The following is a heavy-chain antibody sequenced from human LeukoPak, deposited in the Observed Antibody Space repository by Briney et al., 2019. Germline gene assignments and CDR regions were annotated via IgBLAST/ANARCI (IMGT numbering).Heavy chain of an antibody. D-gene: IGHD3-22*01. CDR1: GFTFDDYA. J-gene: IGHJ4*02. CDR3: TRTGYSDSSGYYFDY. CDR2: IRNKAYGGTT. V-gene: IGHV3-49*04. Sequence: PGGSLRLSCTTSGFTFDDYAMTWVRQAPGKGLEWVGFIRNKAYGGTTEYAASVKSRFTISRDDSKNIAYLQMNSLKTEDTAVYYCTRTGYSDSSGYYFDYWGQGTLVTVSS.